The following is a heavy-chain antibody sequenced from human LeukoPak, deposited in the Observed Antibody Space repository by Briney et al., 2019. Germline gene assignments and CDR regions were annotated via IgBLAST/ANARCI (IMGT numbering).Heavy chain of an antibody. Sequence: ASVKVSCKASGGTFSSYAISWVRQAPGQGLEWMGGIIPIFGTANYAQKFQGGVTITTDESTSIAYMELSSLRSEDTAVYYCASNDYGGNSGNYYYYMDVWGKGTTVTVSS. CDR1: GGTFSSYA. CDR3: ASNDYGGNSGNYYYYMDV. D-gene: IGHD4-23*01. V-gene: IGHV1-69*05. J-gene: IGHJ6*03. CDR2: IIPIFGTA.